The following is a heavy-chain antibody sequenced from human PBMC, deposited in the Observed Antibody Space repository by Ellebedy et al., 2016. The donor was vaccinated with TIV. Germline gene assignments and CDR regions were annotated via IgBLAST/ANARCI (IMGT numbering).Heavy chain of an antibody. D-gene: IGHD2-2*01. CDR1: GYTFINYA. V-gene: IGHV1-3*01. CDR3: ARDRSPCYSNSCHYYFGY. CDR2: INAGDGNT. Sequence: AASVKVSCKASGYTFINYAIHWVRQAPGQRLEWMGWINAGDGNTKYSQKFQGRVTITRDTSASTAYMELSSLRSEDTAVYYCARDRSPCYSNSCHYYFGYWGQGTLVTVSS. J-gene: IGHJ4*02.